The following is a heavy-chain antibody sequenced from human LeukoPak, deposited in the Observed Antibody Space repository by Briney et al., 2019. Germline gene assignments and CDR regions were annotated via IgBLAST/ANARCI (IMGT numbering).Heavy chain of an antibody. Sequence: GGSLRLSCAASGFTFSSYAMSWVRQAPGKGLEWVSAISGSGGSTHYADSVKGRLTISRDNSKNTLYLQMNSLRAEDTAVYYCAKSLWVRGVFFDYWGQGTLVTVSS. CDR1: GFTFSSYA. V-gene: IGHV3-23*01. D-gene: IGHD3-10*01. CDR2: ISGSGGST. J-gene: IGHJ4*02. CDR3: AKSLWVRGVFFDY.